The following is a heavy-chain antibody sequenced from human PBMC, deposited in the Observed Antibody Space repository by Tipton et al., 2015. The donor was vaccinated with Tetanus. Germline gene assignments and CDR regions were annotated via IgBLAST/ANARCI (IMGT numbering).Heavy chain of an antibody. J-gene: IGHJ4*02. CDR1: GGSISTYY. D-gene: IGHD5-24*01. V-gene: IGHV4-59*01. CDR2: IYYRGST. CDR3: ARGDGSTLHY. Sequence: TLSLTCTASGGSISTYYWSWIRQPPGKGLEWIGYIYYRGSTNYYPSLKSRVTMSVDTPKNQFSLNLSSVTAADTAVYYCARGDGSTLHYWGQGTLVTVSS.